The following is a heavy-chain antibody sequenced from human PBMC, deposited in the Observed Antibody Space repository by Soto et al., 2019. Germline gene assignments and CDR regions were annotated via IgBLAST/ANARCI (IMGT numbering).Heavy chain of an antibody. CDR2: ISSSSSTI. D-gene: IGHD2-8*01. CDR1: GFTFSSYS. V-gene: IGHV3-48*01. CDR3: ARESRFTRRTVGYCTNGVCPAGWFDP. J-gene: IGHJ5*02. Sequence: GGSLRLSCAASGFTFSSYSMNWVRQAPGKGLEWVSYISSSSSTIYYADSVKVRFPISRDNAKNSLYLQMNSLRAEDTAVYYCARESRFTRRTVGYCTNGVCPAGWFDPWGQGTLVTVSS.